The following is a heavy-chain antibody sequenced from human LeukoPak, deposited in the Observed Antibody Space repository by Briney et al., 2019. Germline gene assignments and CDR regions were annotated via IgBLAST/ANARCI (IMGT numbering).Heavy chain of an antibody. CDR3: ARARGYSYGSRYFDY. Sequence: TMYHHCTVSGGHLSSRGYHRSWNRQHPGKGLEWDGHIYYRGSTYYNPSLKSRVTISVDTSKNQFSLKLSSVTAADTAVYYCARARGYSYGSRYFDYWGQGTLVTVSS. CDR2: IYYRGST. V-gene: IGHV4-31*03. CDR1: GGHLSSRGYH. J-gene: IGHJ4*02. D-gene: IGHD5-18*01.